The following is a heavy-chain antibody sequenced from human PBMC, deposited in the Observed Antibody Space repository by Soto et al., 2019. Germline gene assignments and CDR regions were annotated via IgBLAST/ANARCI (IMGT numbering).Heavy chain of an antibody. Sequence: QVQLVQSGAEMKKPGSSVKVSCQSSGGTFNSYAMNWVRQAPGQGPEWMGDISPMFGAANYAPKFQGRGTLTPDEAPGTSYMPMGKLTSEDTALNFCAREGQVPPPAFVYWGQGTLVTVSS. D-gene: IGHD3-10*01. CDR1: GGTFNSYA. CDR3: AREGQVPPPAFVY. CDR2: ISPMFGAA. J-gene: IGHJ4*02. V-gene: IGHV1-69*19.